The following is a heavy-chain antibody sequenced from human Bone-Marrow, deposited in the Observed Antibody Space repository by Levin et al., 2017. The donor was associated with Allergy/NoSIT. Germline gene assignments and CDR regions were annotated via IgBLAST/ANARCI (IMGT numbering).Heavy chain of an antibody. D-gene: IGHD3-3*01. CDR2: ISWNSGSI. CDR1: GFTFDDYA. Sequence: SLKISCAASGFTFDDYAMHWVRQAPGKGLEWVSGISWNSGSIGYADSVKGRFTISRDNAKNSLYLQMNSLRAEDTALYYCAKGRRLLRFLESPGDAFDIWGQGTMVTVSS. CDR3: AKGRRLLRFLESPGDAFDI. J-gene: IGHJ3*02. V-gene: IGHV3-9*01.